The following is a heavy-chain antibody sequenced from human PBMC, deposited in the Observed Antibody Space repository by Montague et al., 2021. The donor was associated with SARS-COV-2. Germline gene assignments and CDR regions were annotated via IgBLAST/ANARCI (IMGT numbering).Heavy chain of an antibody. CDR1: GGSISSGGYY. D-gene: IGHD2-2*01. Sequence: TLSLTCTVSGGSISSGGYYWSWIRQHPGKGLEWIGYIYYSGSTYYNPSLKSRVTISVDTSKNQFSLKLSSVTAADTAVYYCATESLGYCSSTSCYGPHYGMDVWGQGTRATVSS. CDR2: IYYSGST. CDR3: ATESLGYCSSTSCYGPHYGMDV. J-gene: IGHJ6*02. V-gene: IGHV4-31*03.